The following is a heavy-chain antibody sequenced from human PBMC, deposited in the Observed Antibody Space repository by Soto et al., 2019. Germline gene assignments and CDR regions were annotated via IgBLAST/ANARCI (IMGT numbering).Heavy chain of an antibody. J-gene: IGHJ4*02. D-gene: IGHD6-13*01. Sequence: QVQLVESGGGVVQPGRSLRLSCAASGLIFSTYTMHWVRQAPGKGLEWLTVMSYDGSQKYYADSVKGRLTISRDNSKNTLYLQMTSLRAEDTAVYHCAIAKSSSWHNFDYWGQGTLVTVSS. CDR1: GLIFSTYT. CDR3: AIAKSSSWHNFDY. CDR2: MSYDGSQK. V-gene: IGHV3-30-3*01.